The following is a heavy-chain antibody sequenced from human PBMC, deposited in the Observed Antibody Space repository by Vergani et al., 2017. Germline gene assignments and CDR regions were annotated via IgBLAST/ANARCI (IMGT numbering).Heavy chain of an antibody. CDR3: AKRAMIVREPQGNPGAFDI. CDR2: ISSSGSTI. Sequence: EVQLVESGGGLVQPGGSLRLSCAASGFTFSSYEMNWVRQAPGKGLEWVSYISSSGSTIYYADSVKGRFTISRDNAKNSLYLQMNSLRAEDTAVYYCAKRAMIVREPQGNPGAFDIWGQGTMVTVSS. V-gene: IGHV3-48*03. J-gene: IGHJ3*02. CDR1: GFTFSSYE. D-gene: IGHD3-22*01.